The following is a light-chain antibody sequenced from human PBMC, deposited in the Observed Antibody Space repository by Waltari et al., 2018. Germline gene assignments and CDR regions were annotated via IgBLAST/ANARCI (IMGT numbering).Light chain of an antibody. CDR1: SPNLGGNY. CDR2: KNN. Sequence: QSVLTQPPSASGTPGQRVILSCSGSSPNLGGNYVYWYHQVPGTAPTLLIYKNNQRPSGVPDRFSGSKSGTSASLAISGLRSEDEADYYCAAWDDSLSGHVVFGGGTKLTAL. V-gene: IGLV1-47*01. J-gene: IGLJ2*01. CDR3: AAWDDSLSGHVV.